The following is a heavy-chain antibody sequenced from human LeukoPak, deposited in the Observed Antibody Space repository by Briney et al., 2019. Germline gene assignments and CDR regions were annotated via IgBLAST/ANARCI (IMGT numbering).Heavy chain of an antibody. Sequence: GGSLRLSCAASGFTFSSYAMSWVRQAPGKGLEWVSAISGSGGSTYYADFVKGRFTISRDNSKNTLYLQMNSLRVEDTAIYYCARDPYNGAYSEGYYYYYMDVWGKGTTVTVSS. CDR1: GFTFSSYA. CDR3: ARDPYNGAYSEGYYYYYMDV. D-gene: IGHD1-1*01. J-gene: IGHJ6*03. CDR2: ISGSGGST. V-gene: IGHV3-23*01.